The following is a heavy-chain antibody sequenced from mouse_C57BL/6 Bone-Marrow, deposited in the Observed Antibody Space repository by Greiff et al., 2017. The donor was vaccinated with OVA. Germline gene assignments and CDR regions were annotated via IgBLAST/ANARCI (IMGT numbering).Heavy chain of an antibody. V-gene: IGHV5-6*01. J-gene: IGHJ4*01. D-gene: IGHD2-10*01. CDR2: ISSGGSYT. CDR3: ARASYGKDYAMDY. Sequence: EVMLVESGGDLVKPGGSLKLSCAASGFTFSSYGMSWVRPTPDKRLEWVATISSGGSYTYYPDSVKGRFTISRDNAKNTLYLQMSSLKSEDTAMYYCARASYGKDYAMDYWGQGTSVTVSS. CDR1: GFTFSSYG.